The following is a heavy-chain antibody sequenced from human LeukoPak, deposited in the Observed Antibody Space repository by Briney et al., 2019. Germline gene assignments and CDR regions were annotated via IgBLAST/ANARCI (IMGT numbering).Heavy chain of an antibody. CDR1: GFSFTTYA. CDR2: ISGRGGST. V-gene: IGHV3-23*01. CDR3: AKGQREVTAADYDN. D-gene: IGHD6-25*01. Sequence: HTGGSLRLSCVASGFSFTTYAMSWVRQAPGKGLEWVSVISGRGGSTYYADSAKGRFTVSRDNSKNTLYLQMNSLRSNDTAVYYCAKGQREVTAADYDNWGQGTLVTVSS. J-gene: IGHJ4*02.